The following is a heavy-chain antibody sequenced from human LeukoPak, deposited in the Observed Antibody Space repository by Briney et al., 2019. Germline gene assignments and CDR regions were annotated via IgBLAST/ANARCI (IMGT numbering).Heavy chain of an antibody. CDR3: AREEQQLVPYFDY. CDR1: GGSISSYY. Sequence: SESLSLTCTVAGGSISSYYWSWVRQPAGKGLEWIGRIYTSGSANYNPSLKSRVTMSVDTSKNQFSLKLSSVTAADTAVYYCAREEQQLVPYFDYWGQGTLVTVSS. J-gene: IGHJ4*02. D-gene: IGHD6-13*01. CDR2: IYTSGSA. V-gene: IGHV4-4*07.